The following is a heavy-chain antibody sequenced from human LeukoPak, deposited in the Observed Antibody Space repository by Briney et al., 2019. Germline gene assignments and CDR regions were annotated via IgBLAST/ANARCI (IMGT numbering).Heavy chain of an antibody. V-gene: IGHV4-39*07. D-gene: IGHD3-10*01. Sequence: SETLSLTCTVSGGSISSSSYYWGWIRQPPGKGLEWIASIYYSGSTYYNPSLKSRVTISGDTSKNHFSLKLSSVTAADTAVYYCARVRSLLWGLFDYWGQGTLVTVSS. CDR1: GGSISSSSYY. J-gene: IGHJ4*02. CDR2: IYYSGST. CDR3: ARVRSLLWGLFDY.